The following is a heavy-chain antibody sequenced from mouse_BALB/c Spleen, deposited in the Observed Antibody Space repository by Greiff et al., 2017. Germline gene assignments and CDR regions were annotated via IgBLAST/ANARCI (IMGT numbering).Heavy chain of an antibody. CDR2: ISYDGSN. CDR1: GYSITSGYY. Sequence: EVKLQESGPGLVKPSQSLSLTCSVTGYSITSGYYWNWIRQFPGNKLEWMGYISYDGSNNYNPSLKNRISITRDTSKNQFFLKLNSVTTEDTATYYCARDSNWDTSYYAMDYWGQGTSVTVSS. V-gene: IGHV3-6*02. CDR3: ARDSNWDTSYYAMDY. J-gene: IGHJ4*01. D-gene: IGHD4-1*01.